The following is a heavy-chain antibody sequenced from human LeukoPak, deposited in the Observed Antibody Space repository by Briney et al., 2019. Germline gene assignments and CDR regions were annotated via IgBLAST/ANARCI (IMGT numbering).Heavy chain of an antibody. CDR1: GFTFSSYW. V-gene: IGHV3-48*04. D-gene: IGHD3-3*01. Sequence: GGSLRLSCVVSGFTFSSYWVHWVRQAPGKGLEWVSYISSSGSTIYYADSVKGRFTISRDNAKNSLYLQMNSLRAEDTAVYYCARGPMYYDFWSGYKEFDYWGQGTLVTVSS. CDR3: ARGPMYYDFWSGYKEFDY. CDR2: ISSSGSTI. J-gene: IGHJ4*02.